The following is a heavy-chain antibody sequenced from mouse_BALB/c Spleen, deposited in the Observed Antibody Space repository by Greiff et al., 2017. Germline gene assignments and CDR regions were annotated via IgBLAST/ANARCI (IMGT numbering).Heavy chain of an antibody. CDR3: ARGANWDLFAY. Sequence: QVQLQQSGAELAKPGASVKMSCKASGYTFTSYWMHWVKQRPGQGLEWIGYINPSTGYTEYNQKFKDKATLTADKSSSTAYMQLSSLTSEDSAVYYCARGANWDLFAYWGQGTLVTVSA. D-gene: IGHD4-1*01. J-gene: IGHJ3*01. CDR1: GYTFTSYW. CDR2: INPSTGYT. V-gene: IGHV1-7*01.